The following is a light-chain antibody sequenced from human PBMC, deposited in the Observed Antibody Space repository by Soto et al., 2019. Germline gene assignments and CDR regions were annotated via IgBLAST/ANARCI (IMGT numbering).Light chain of an antibody. CDR3: SSYTNINTRACV. CDR2: EVT. J-gene: IGLJ1*01. Sequence: QSVLTQPASVSGSPGQSITISCTGTSGGFGSYNRVSWYQQHPGKAPKLIIYEVTDRPSGVSNRFSGSKSGNTASLTISGLQAEDEAEYYCSSYTNINTRACVFGTGTKLTVL. CDR1: SGGFGSYNR. V-gene: IGLV2-14*01.